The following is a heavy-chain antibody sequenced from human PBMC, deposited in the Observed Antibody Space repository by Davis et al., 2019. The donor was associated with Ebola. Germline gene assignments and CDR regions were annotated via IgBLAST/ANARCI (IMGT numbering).Heavy chain of an antibody. Sequence: GESLKISCAASGFTFSSYAMHWVRQAPGKGLEWVAVISYDGSNKYYADSVKGRLTISRDNSKNTLYLQMNSLRAEDTAVYYCARESGGQLVNPGGYYYYGMDVWGQGTTVTVSS. CDR2: ISYDGSNK. CDR3: ARESGGQLVNPGGYYYYGMDV. V-gene: IGHV3-30-3*01. D-gene: IGHD6-13*01. J-gene: IGHJ6*02. CDR1: GFTFSSYA.